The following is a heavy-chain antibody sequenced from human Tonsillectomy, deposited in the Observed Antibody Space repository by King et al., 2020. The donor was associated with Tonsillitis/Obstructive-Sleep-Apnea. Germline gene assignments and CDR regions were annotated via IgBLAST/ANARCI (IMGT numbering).Heavy chain of an antibody. D-gene: IGHD2-2*01. V-gene: IGHV3-48*03. CDR3: ARDLVVPAAGVFDC. Sequence: VQLVESGGGLVQPGGSLRLSCAASGFTFSSYEMNWVRQAPGKGLEWGSYISSSGSTKSYADSVKGRFTISRDNAKNSLYLQMNSLRAEDTAVYYCARDLVVPAAGVFDCWGQGTLVTVSS. CDR1: GFTFSSYE. J-gene: IGHJ4*02. CDR2: ISSSGSTK.